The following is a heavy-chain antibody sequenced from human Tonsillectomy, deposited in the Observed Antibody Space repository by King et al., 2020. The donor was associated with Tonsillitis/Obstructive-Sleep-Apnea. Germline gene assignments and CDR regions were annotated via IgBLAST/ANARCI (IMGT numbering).Heavy chain of an antibody. V-gene: IGHV3-48*02. J-gene: IGHJ4*02. CDR2: ISSSSNTM. CDR3: VGVWAAAGQGGFDY. CDR1: GFIFSTYS. D-gene: IGHD6-13*01. Sequence: QLVQSGGGLVQPGGSLRLSCAASGFIFSTYSMHWVRQAPGKGLEWVSYISSSSNTMYYADSVKGRFTISRDNAKNSLYLQMNSLRDEDTAVYYCVGVWAAAGQGGFDYWGQGTLVTVSS.